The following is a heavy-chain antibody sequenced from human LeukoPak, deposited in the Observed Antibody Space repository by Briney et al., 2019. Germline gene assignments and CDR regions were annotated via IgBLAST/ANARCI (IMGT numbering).Heavy chain of an antibody. CDR2: ISAYNGNT. CDR3: ARESELRYFDWLLYRASYFDY. CDR1: GYTFTSYG. Sequence: GASVKVSCKASGYTFTSYGISWVRQAPGQGLEWMGWISAYNGNTNYAQKLQGRVTMTTDTSKSTAYMELRSLRSGDTAVYYCARESELRYFDWLLYRASYFDYWGQGTLVTVSS. V-gene: IGHV1-18*01. J-gene: IGHJ4*02. D-gene: IGHD3-9*01.